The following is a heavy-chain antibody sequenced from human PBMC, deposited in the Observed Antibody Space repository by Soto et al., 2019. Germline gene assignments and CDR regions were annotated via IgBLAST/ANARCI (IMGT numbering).Heavy chain of an antibody. Sequence: SETLSLTCSVSDGSIRGSYCSWIRQPPEKGREWIASISYTGSATHNPSLKSRVSVSVDTTENQCSLKLTSVTAADTATYYCATGGGWLQNSNLRGLYFDYWGQGALVTVSS. V-gene: IGHV4-59*01. D-gene: IGHD6-19*01. CDR3: ATGGGWLQNSNLRGLYFDY. CDR2: ISYTGSA. CDR1: DGSIRGSY. J-gene: IGHJ4*02.